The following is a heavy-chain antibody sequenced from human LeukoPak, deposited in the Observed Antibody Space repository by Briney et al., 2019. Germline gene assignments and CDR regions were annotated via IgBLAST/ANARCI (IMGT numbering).Heavy chain of an antibody. Sequence: PSETLSLTCTVSGGSISTYYWSWIRQPAGKGLEWIGRIYSSGSTNYNPSLKSRVSMSVDTSKNQLSLKLSSVTAAGTAVYFCARVGYGDYYFDYWGQGILVTVSS. CDR1: GGSISTYY. CDR3: ARVGYGDYYFDY. V-gene: IGHV4-4*07. D-gene: IGHD4-17*01. CDR2: IYSSGST. J-gene: IGHJ4*02.